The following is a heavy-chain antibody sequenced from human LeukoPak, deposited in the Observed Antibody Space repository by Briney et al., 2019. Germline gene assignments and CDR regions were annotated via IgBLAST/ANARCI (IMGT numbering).Heavy chain of an antibody. V-gene: IGHV3-30*18. D-gene: IGHD3-3*01. J-gene: IGHJ4*02. Sequence: GGSLRLSCAASGFTFSSYGMHWVRQAPGKGLEWVAVISYDGSNKYYADSVKGRFTISRDNSKNTLYLQTNSLRAEDTAVYYCAKESKSADFWSGYYPLYYFDYWGQGTLVTVSS. CDR2: ISYDGSNK. CDR3: AKESKSADFWSGYYPLYYFDY. CDR1: GFTFSSYG.